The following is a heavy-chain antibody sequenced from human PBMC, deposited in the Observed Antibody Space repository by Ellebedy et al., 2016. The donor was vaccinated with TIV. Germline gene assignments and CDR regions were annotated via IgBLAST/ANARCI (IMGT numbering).Heavy chain of an antibody. Sequence: SGPTLVQPTATLTLTCTGSGFSLTSARLGVSWIRQPPGKALEWTDHIFSSSEQSYSTSLKSRLTISQDTSKRQVVLTMTNMDPVDAGTYYCARGEHGGNLWFFDYWGQGIQVTVSS. J-gene: IGHJ4*02. CDR3: ARGEHGGNLWFFDY. CDR1: GFSLTSARLG. D-gene: IGHD4-23*01. CDR2: IFSSSEQ. V-gene: IGHV2-26*01.